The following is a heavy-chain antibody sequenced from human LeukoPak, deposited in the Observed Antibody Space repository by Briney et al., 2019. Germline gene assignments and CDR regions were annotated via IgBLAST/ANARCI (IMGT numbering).Heavy chain of an antibody. Sequence: SETLSLTCTVSGGSISSSSYYWGWIRQPPGKGLEWIGSIYYSGSTYYNPSLKSRVTISVDTSKNQFSLKLSSVTAADTAVYYCARHPHSSSSLDYWGQGTLVTVSS. J-gene: IGHJ4*02. D-gene: IGHD6-6*01. V-gene: IGHV4-39*01. CDR1: GGSISSSSYY. CDR2: IYYSGST. CDR3: ARHPHSSSSLDY.